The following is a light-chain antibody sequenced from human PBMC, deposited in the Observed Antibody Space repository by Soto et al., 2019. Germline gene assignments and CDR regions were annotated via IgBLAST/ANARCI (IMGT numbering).Light chain of an antibody. CDR2: DAS. J-gene: IGKJ5*01. V-gene: IGKV1-33*01. CDR1: RDISNY. CDR3: QQYDNLPIT. Sequence: DIQMTQSPSSLSASVGESITITCQTSRDISNYLNWYQQKPGKAPKLLIYDASNLETGVPSRFSGSGSGTDFTFTISILQPEDIATYYCQQYDNLPITFGQGTRLEIK.